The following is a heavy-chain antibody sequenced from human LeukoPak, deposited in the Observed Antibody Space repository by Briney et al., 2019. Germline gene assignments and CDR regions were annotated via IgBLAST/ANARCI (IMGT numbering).Heavy chain of an antibody. D-gene: IGHD3-3*01. CDR1: GFTFSDYY. V-gene: IGHV3-11*04. J-gene: IGHJ5*02. CDR2: ISSSGSTI. CDR3: ASLPSRDFWSGSDILDP. Sequence: PGGSLRLSCAASGFTFSDYYMSWIRQAPGKGLEWVSYISSSGSTIYYADSVKGRFTISRDNAKNSLYLQMNSLRAEDTAVYYCASLPSRDFWSGSDILDPWGQGTLVTVSS.